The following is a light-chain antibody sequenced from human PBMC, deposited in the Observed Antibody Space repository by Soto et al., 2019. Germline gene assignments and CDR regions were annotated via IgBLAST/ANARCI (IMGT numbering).Light chain of an antibody. V-gene: IGKV1-27*01. CDR2: ATS. J-gene: IGKJ4*01. CDR3: QQRSNWPLT. CDR1: QGINHY. Sequence: DIQMTQSPSSLSASVGDRVTITCRASQGINHYLAWFQQKPGKVPKLLIYATSTLQSGVPSRFSGSGFGTDFTLTISSLEPEDFAVYYCQQRSNWPLTFGGGTKVDIK.